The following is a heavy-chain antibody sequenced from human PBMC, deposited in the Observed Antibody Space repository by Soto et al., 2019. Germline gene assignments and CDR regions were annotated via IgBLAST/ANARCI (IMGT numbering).Heavy chain of an antibody. D-gene: IGHD4-17*01. Sequence: QVQLVESGGGVVQPGRSLRLSCAASGFTFSSYGMHWVRQAPGKGLEWVAVISYDGSNKYYADSVKGRFTISRDNSKNTLYLQRNSLRAEDTAVYYCAKVNIVDDGDYVGAFDIWGQGTMVTVSS. J-gene: IGHJ3*02. CDR1: GFTFSSYG. CDR3: AKVNIVDDGDYVGAFDI. CDR2: ISYDGSNK. V-gene: IGHV3-30*18.